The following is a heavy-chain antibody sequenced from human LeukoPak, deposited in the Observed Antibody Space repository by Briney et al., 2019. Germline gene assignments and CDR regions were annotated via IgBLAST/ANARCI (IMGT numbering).Heavy chain of an antibody. CDR2: ISGSGGST. Sequence: GGSLRLSCAASGFTFSSYAMSWVRQAPGKGLGWVSAISGSGGSTYYADSVKGRFTISRDNSKNTLYLQMNSLRAEDTAVYYCAKEGVAAAGSRGPFDYWGQGTLVTVSS. J-gene: IGHJ4*02. V-gene: IGHV3-23*01. CDR3: AKEGVAAAGSRGPFDY. D-gene: IGHD6-13*01. CDR1: GFTFSSYA.